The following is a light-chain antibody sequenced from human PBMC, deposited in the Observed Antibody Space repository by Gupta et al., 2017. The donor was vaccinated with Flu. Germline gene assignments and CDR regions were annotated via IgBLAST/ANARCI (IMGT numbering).Light chain of an antibody. CDR2: EDR. J-gene: IGLJ3*02. CDR1: ALPKKY. Sequence: GQTARITCSGDALPKKYAYWYQQKPGQAPVLIIYEDRKRPSGIPERFSGSSSGTMATLTISGAQVEDEADYYCYSTDTSGNHGVFGGGTNLTVL. V-gene: IGLV3-10*01. CDR3: YSTDTSGNHGV.